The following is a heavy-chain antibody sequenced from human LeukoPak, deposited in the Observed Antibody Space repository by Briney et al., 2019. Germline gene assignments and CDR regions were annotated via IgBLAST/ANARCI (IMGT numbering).Heavy chain of an antibody. CDR1: GYTFTGYY. Sequence: ASVKVSCKASGYTFTGYYMHWARQAPGQGLEWMGWINPNSGGTNYAQKFQGRVTMTRDTSISTAYMELSRLRSDDTAVYYCARGTVVDDAFDIWGQGTMVTVSS. J-gene: IGHJ3*02. V-gene: IGHV1-2*02. CDR3: ARGTVVDDAFDI. D-gene: IGHD2-15*01. CDR2: INPNSGGT.